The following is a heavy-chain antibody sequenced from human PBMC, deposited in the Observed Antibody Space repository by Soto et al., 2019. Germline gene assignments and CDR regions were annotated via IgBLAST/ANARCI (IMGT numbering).Heavy chain of an antibody. CDR1: GGSFSRYH. J-gene: IGHJ4*02. Sequence: QVQLQQWGAGLLKPSETLSLTCTVYGGSFSRYHWNWIRQAPGTGLEWIGEIHHNGGTNYSPSLEGRVTISVDTSKNEFALKLRSVTAADTAVYYCARGYGEEWPTSDFWGQGTLVTVSS. CDR3: ARGYGEEWPTSDF. D-gene: IGHD3-10*01. V-gene: IGHV4-34*01. CDR2: IHHNGGT.